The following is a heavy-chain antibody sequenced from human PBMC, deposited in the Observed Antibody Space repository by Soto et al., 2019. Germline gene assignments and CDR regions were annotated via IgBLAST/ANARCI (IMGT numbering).Heavy chain of an antibody. CDR3: ARAGGTIFGVPASNYGLDYYYYYGMDV. V-gene: IGHV1-2*02. D-gene: IGHD3-3*01. CDR1: GYTFTGYY. Sequence: ASVNVSCKASGYTFTGYYMHWVRQAPGQGLEWMGWINPNSGGTNYAQKFQGRVTMTRDTSISTAYMELSRLRSDDTAVYYCARAGGTIFGVPASNYGLDYYYYYGMDVWGQGTTVTVSS. CDR2: INPNSGGT. J-gene: IGHJ6*02.